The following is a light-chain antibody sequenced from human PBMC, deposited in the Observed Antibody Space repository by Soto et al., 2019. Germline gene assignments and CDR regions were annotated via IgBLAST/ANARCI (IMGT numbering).Light chain of an antibody. Sequence: QSALTQPASVSGTPGQSITISCTGTSSDVGAYNYVSWYQQYPGKAPKLIIYDVSNRPSGVSCRFSGSKSGNTASLTISELQSEDEADYYCNSYAGTSYVFGTGTKLTVL. J-gene: IGLJ1*01. CDR3: NSYAGTSYV. CDR1: SSDVGAYNY. CDR2: DVS. V-gene: IGLV2-14*01.